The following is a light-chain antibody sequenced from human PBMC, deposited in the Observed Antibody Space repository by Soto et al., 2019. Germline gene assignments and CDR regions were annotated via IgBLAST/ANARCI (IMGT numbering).Light chain of an antibody. J-gene: IGLJ3*02. Sequence: QSALTQPAYVSGSPGQSITISCTGTSSDVGDYNYVSWYQHHPGKVPKLMIYEVSNRPSGVSNRFSGSKSGNTASLTISGLQAEDEADYYCSSYTSSSTLGFGGGTKLTVL. CDR1: SSDVGDYNY. V-gene: IGLV2-14*01. CDR3: SSYTSSSTLG. CDR2: EVS.